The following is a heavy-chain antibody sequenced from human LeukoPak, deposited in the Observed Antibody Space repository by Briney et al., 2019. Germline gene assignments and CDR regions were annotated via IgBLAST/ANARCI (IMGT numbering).Heavy chain of an antibody. CDR2: MSDSGGTT. Sequence: GGSLRLSCAVSGITLSNYGMSWVRQAPGRGLEWVAGMSDSGGTTKYADSVKGRFTISRDNDKNSVYLQMNSLRAEDTAVYYCAREGGYCYGASCRSFDSWGQGTLLTVSS. J-gene: IGHJ4*02. V-gene: IGHV3-23*01. CDR1: GITLSNYG. CDR3: AREGGYCYGASCRSFDS. D-gene: IGHD2-15*01.